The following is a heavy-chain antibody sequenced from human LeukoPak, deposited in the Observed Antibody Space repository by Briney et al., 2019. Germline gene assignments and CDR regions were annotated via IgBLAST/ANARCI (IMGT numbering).Heavy chain of an antibody. Sequence: PGGSLRLSCAASGFTFDDYAMHWVRQAPGKGLEWVSLISWDGGSTYYADSVKGRFTISRDNSKNSLYLQMNSLRVEDTAVYYCARAGWKQFVSLDYWGQGTLVTVSS. J-gene: IGHJ4*02. CDR3: ARAGWKQFVSLDY. D-gene: IGHD2-15*01. V-gene: IGHV3-43D*03. CDR1: GFTFDDYA. CDR2: ISWDGGST.